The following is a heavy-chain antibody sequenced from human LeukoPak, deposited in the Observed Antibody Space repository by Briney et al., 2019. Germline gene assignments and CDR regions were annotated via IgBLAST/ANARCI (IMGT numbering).Heavy chain of an antibody. Sequence: GRSLRLSCAASGFTFSSYAMHWVRQAPGKGLEWVAVISYDGSNKYYADSVKGRFTISRDNSKNTLYMQMNSLRAEDTAVYYCARVCSDGSCLDYWGQGTLVTVSS. J-gene: IGHJ4*02. CDR2: ISYDGSNK. V-gene: IGHV3-30-3*01. CDR3: ARVCSDGSCLDY. CDR1: GFTFSSYA. D-gene: IGHD2-15*01.